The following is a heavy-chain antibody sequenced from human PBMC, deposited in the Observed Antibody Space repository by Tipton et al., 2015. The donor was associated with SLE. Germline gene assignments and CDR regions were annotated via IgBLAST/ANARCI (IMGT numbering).Heavy chain of an antibody. J-gene: IGHJ2*01. CDR2: IRGDGSAT. CDR3: ARTAGRSVKLWYFDL. Sequence: SLRLSCAASGFTFSSYAMSWVRQAPGKGLEWVSAIRGDGSATFYADSVKGRFTISRDNSKDTLYLQMNSLRAEDTAVYYCARTAGRSVKLWYFDLWGRGTLVTVSS. CDR1: GFTFSSYA. V-gene: IGHV3-23*01. D-gene: IGHD5-18*01.